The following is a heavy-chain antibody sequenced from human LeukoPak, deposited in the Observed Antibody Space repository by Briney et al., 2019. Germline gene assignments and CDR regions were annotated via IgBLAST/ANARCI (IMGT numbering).Heavy chain of an antibody. J-gene: IGHJ4*02. CDR3: ARDGFSYGPGAAMGY. Sequence: GGSLRLSCAASGFTFISYSMTWVRQAPGKGLEWVSAISSSSSYIYYADSVKGRFTISRDNAKNSLYLQMNSLRAEDTAVYYCARDGFSYGPGAAMGYWGQGTLVTVSS. D-gene: IGHD5-18*01. CDR1: GFTFISYS. V-gene: IGHV3-21*01. CDR2: ISSSSSYI.